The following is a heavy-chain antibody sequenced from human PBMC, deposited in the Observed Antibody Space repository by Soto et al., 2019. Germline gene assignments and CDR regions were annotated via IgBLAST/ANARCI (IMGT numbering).Heavy chain of an antibody. J-gene: IGHJ4*02. D-gene: IGHD6-6*01. V-gene: IGHV4-4*02. CDR1: GDYISSTNW. Sequence: SETLSLTCAVSGDYISSTNWWSWVRQPPGKGLEWIGEIYHTGSTSYNPSLKSRVTISVDKSKNQFSLKLSSVTAADTAVYYCARELYDSRSPPYYFDYWGQGTLVTVSS. CDR3: ARELYDSRSPPYYFDY. CDR2: IYHTGST.